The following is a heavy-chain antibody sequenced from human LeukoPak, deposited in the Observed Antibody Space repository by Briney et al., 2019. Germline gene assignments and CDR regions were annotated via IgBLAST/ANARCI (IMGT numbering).Heavy chain of an antibody. J-gene: IGHJ5*02. D-gene: IGHD3-10*01. Sequence: SETLSLTCTVSGGSISSYYWSWIRQPPVKVLAWIGYIYYSGSTNYNPSLKSRVTISVDTSKNQFSLKLSSVTAADTAVYYCARGSYGSGSYLGLNWFDPWGQGTLVTVSS. V-gene: IGHV4-59*01. CDR3: ARGSYGSGSYLGLNWFDP. CDR2: IYYSGST. CDR1: GGSISSYY.